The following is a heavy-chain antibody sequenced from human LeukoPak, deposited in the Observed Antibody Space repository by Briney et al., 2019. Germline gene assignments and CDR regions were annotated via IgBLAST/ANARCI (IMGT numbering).Heavy chain of an antibody. CDR2: IITSSSTI. Sequence: GGSLRLSCSASGFTFSSYSMNWVRQAPGKGLEWVSYIITSSSTIYYADSVKGRFTVSRDNAKNSLYLQMNSLRAEDTAVYYCAKELRGYCSGGSCYSLDYWGQGTLVTVSS. D-gene: IGHD2-15*01. J-gene: IGHJ4*02. CDR1: GFTFSSYS. V-gene: IGHV3-48*04. CDR3: AKELRGYCSGGSCYSLDY.